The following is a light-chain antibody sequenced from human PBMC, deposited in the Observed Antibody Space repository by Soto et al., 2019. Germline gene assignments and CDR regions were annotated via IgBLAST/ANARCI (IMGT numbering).Light chain of an antibody. CDR1: QSVATN. CDR2: GAS. Sequence: EAVLTQSPATLSVFPGERATLSCRASQSVATNLAWYQQRPGQAPRLLIYGASKRAIGLPARFSGSGSGTEFTLTITSLQSEDFAVYYCQQYNKWPQTFGQGTTVDIK. J-gene: IGKJ1*01. CDR3: QQYNKWPQT. V-gene: IGKV3-15*01.